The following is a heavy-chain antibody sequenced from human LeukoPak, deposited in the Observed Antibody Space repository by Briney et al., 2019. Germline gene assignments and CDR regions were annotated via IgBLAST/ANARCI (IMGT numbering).Heavy chain of an antibody. CDR2: IYYSGST. J-gene: IGHJ4*02. V-gene: IGHV4-59*11. D-gene: IGHD3-3*01. Sequence: SETLSLTCTVSGGSISSHYWSWIRQPPGKGLEWIGYIYYSGSTNYNPSLKSRVTISVDTSKNQFSLKLSSVTAADTAVYYCARGEWLYFDYWGQGTLVTVSS. CDR1: GGSISSHY. CDR3: ARGEWLYFDY.